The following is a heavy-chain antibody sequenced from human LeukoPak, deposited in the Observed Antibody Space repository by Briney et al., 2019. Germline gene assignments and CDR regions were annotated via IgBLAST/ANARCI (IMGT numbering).Heavy chain of an antibody. CDR3: ARGGGLDV. D-gene: IGHD3-16*01. Sequence: GGSLRLSCAAYGFTFSSYWMNWARQAPGKGLEWVASINHNGNVNYYVDSVKGRFTISRDNAKNSLYLQMSNLRAEDAAVYFCARGGGLDVWGQGAPVTVSS. V-gene: IGHV3-7*03. CDR1: GFTFSSYW. CDR2: INHNGNVN. J-gene: IGHJ6*02.